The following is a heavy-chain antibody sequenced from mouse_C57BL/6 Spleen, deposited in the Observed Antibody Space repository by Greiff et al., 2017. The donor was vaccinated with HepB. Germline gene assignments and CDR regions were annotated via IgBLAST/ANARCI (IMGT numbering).Heavy chain of an antibody. V-gene: IGHV1-19*01. D-gene: IGHD3-2*01. CDR1: GYTFTDYY. Sequence: VQLQQSGPVLVKPGASVKMSCKASGYTFTDYYMNWVKQSHGKSLEWIGVINPYNGGTSYNQKFKGKATLTVDKSSSTAYMELNSLTSEDSAVYYCAREVARQPYYFDYWGQGTTLTVSS. CDR2: INPYNGGT. CDR3: AREVARQPYYFDY. J-gene: IGHJ2*01.